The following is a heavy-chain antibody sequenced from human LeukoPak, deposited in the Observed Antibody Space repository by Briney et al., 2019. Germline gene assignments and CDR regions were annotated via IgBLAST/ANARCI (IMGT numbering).Heavy chain of an antibody. CDR3: AKVRGLYYYYGMDV. D-gene: IGHD3/OR15-3a*01. J-gene: IGHJ6*02. Sequence: GGSLRLSCAASRFIFSSYAMSWVRQAPGKGLEWVSDISGSGATTSFADSVKGRFTTSRDNSKNTLYLQMNSLRAEDTAIYYCAKVRGLYYYYGMDVWGQGTTVTVSS. V-gene: IGHV3-23*01. CDR1: RFIFSSYA. CDR2: ISGSGATT.